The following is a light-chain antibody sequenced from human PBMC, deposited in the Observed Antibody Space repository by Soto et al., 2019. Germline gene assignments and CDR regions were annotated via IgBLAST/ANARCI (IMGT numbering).Light chain of an antibody. V-gene: IGKV1-17*01. CDR2: AAS. J-gene: IGKJ4*01. CDR1: QGIRSG. Sequence: DIQMTQSPSSLSASVGDRVTITCRASQGIRSGLGWYQQKPGKAPKRLIDAASSLQSGVPSRFSGSGSGTEFTLTISSLQPEDFATYYCLQHNTYPLTFSGGTKVDIK. CDR3: LQHNTYPLT.